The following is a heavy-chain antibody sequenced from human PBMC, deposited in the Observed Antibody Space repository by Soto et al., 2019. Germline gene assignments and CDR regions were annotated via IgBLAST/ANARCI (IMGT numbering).Heavy chain of an antibody. Sequence: QVQLVQSGAEVKKPGSSVKVSCKASGGTFSSYAISWVRQAPGQGLEWRGGIIPIFGTANYAQKFQGRVTITADEATSTAYMELSSLRSEDTAVYYCARAHRRDGGNPSWGYWGQGTLVTVSS. CDR1: GGTFSSYA. J-gene: IGHJ4*02. CDR3: ARAHRRDGGNPSWGY. V-gene: IGHV1-69*01. CDR2: IIPIFGTA. D-gene: IGHD2-15*01.